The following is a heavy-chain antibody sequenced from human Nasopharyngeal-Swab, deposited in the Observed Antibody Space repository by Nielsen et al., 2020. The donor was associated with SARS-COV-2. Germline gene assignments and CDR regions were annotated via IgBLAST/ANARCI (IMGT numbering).Heavy chain of an antibody. J-gene: IGHJ5*02. CDR1: GYTFTSYY. V-gene: IGHV1-46*01. CDR2: INPSGGST. Sequence: ASVKVSCKASGYTFTSYYMHWVRQAPGQGLEWMGIINPSGGSTSYAQKFQGRVTMTRDTSTSTVYMELSSLRSEDTAVYYCARDRAYYDFWSGYYSWFDPWGQGTLVTVSS. CDR3: ARDRAYYDFWSGYYSWFDP. D-gene: IGHD3-3*01.